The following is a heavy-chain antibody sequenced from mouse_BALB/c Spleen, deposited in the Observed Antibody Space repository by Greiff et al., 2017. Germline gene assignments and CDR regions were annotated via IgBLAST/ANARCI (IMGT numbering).Heavy chain of an antibody. J-gene: IGHJ2*01. V-gene: IGHV1-18*01. CDR1: GYTFTEYT. Sequence: EVQLQESGPELVKPGASVKISCKTSGYTFTEYTMHWVKQSHGKSLEWIGGINPNNGGTSYNQKFKGKATLTVDKSSSTAYMELRSLTSEDSAVYYCATPLYYGSSFPIFDYWGQGTTRTVSS. CDR2: INPNNGGT. D-gene: IGHD1-1*01. CDR3: ATPLYYGSSFPIFDY.